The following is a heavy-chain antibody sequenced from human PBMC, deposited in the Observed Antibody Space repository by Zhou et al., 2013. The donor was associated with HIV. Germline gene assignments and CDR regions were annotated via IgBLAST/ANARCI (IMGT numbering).Heavy chain of an antibody. D-gene: IGHD5-18*01. CDR1: GFTFDDYT. V-gene: IGHV3-43*01. J-gene: IGHJ6*02. Sequence: EVQLVESGGVVVQPGGSLRLSCSASGFTFDDYTMHWVRQAPGKGLEWVSLISWDGGSTYYADSVKGRFTISRDNSKNSLYLQMNSLRTEDTALYYCAKEDTARVPGDYYYGMDVWGQGTTVTVSS. CDR3: AKEDTARVPGDYYYGMDV. CDR2: ISWDGGST.